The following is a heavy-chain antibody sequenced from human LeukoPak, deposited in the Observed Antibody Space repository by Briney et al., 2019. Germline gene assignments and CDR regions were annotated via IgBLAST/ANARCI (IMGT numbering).Heavy chain of an antibody. CDR1: GFTFSSYA. Sequence: GGSLRLSCAASGFTFSSYAMSGVRQAPGKGLEWVSAISGSGGSTYYADSVKGRFTISRDNSKNTLYLQMDSLRAEDTAVYYCAKDGQVSRGWFDYWGQGTLVTVSS. V-gene: IGHV3-23*01. J-gene: IGHJ4*02. CDR2: ISGSGGST. D-gene: IGHD6-19*01. CDR3: AKDGQVSRGWFDY.